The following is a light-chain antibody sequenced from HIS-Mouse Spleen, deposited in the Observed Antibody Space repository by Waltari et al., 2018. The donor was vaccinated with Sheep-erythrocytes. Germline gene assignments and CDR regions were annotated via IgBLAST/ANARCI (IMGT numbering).Light chain of an antibody. CDR1: SGYSNYK. CDR3: GADHGSGSNFVYV. J-gene: IGLJ1*01. CDR2: VGTGGIVG. Sequence: QPVLTQPPSASASLGASVPLTCTLSSGYSNYKVDWYQQRPGTGPRFVMRVGTGGIVGSKGDGIPDRFSVLGSGLNRYLTIKNIQEEDESDYHCGADHGSGSNFVYVFGTGTKVTVL. V-gene: IGLV9-49*01.